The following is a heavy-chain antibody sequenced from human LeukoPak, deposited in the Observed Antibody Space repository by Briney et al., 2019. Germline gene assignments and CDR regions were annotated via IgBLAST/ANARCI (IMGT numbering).Heavy chain of an antibody. CDR3: ARWVASMVRGVMKGNWFDP. V-gene: IGHV1-18*01. CDR2: ISAYNGNT. J-gene: IGHJ5*02. CDR1: GYTFTSYD. D-gene: IGHD3-10*01. Sequence: GASVKVSCKASGYTFTSYDISWVRQAPGQGLEWMGWISAYNGNTNYAQKLQGRVTMTTDTSTSTAYMELRSLRSDDTAVYYCARWVASMVRGVMKGNWFDPWGQGTLVTVSS.